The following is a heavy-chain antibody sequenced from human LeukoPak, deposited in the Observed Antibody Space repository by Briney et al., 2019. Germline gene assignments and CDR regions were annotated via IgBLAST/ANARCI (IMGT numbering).Heavy chain of an antibody. CDR2: IHRSGSP. Sequence: PSDTLSLTCTVSLDSTTSNFWSWVRQPPGKGLEGIGEIHRSGSPNYNPSLQSRVTISIDRSRKQIALELSSVTAADTAVYYCAREILGGYNPGAYWGQGTLVTVSS. CDR3: AREILGGYNPGAY. J-gene: IGHJ4*02. CDR1: LDSTTSNF. D-gene: IGHD1-14*01. V-gene: IGHV4-4*02.